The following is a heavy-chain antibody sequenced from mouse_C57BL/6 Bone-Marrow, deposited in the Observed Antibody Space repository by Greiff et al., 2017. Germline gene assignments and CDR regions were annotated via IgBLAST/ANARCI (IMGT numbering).Heavy chain of an antibody. D-gene: IGHD2-4*01. V-gene: IGHV1-69*01. CDR2: IDPSDSYT. J-gene: IGHJ3*01. CDR1: GYTFTSYW. Sequence: QVQLQQPGAELVLPGASVKLSCKASGYTFTSYWMHWVKQRPGQGLEWIGEIDPSDSYTNYNQKFKGKSTLTVAKSSITAYMQLSSLTSEDSAVYYGAREGGYDYDVTWFAYWGQGTLVTVSA. CDR3: AREGGYDYDVTWFAY.